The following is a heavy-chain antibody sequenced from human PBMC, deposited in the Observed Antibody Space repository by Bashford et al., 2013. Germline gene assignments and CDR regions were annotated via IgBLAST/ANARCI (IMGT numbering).Heavy chain of an antibody. J-gene: IGHJ5*02. V-gene: IGHV3-30-3*01. CDR1: GFTFSSYA. D-gene: IGHD3-10*01. Sequence: GSLRLSCAASGFTFSSYAMHWVRQAPGKGLEWVAAISNDGSNEYYADSVKGRFTISRDNSKNTLYLQMNSLRAEDTAVYYCAREWVYYGSGWNWFDPWGQGTLVTVSS. CDR3: AREWVYYGSGWNWFDP. CDR2: ISNDGSNE.